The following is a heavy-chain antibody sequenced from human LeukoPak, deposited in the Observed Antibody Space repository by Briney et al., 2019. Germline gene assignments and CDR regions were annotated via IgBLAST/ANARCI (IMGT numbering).Heavy chain of an antibody. Sequence: TGGSLRLSCAASGFTFSSYGMHWVRQAPGKGLEWVALIWYDGSNKDYADSVRGRFTISRDDAKNTLYLQMNSLRAEDTAVYYCARVYWYGTYFDYWGQGSLVTVSS. CDR2: IWYDGSNK. D-gene: IGHD3-10*01. CDR1: GFTFSSYG. CDR3: ARVYWYGTYFDY. J-gene: IGHJ4*02. V-gene: IGHV3-33*01.